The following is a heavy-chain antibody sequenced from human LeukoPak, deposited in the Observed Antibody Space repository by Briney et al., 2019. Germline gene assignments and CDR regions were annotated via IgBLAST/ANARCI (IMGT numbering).Heavy chain of an antibody. CDR1: GFTFSSYN. V-gene: IGHV3-21*01. J-gene: IGHJ3*02. CDR3: ARDVWHVVEWSSDAFDI. CDR2: ITYGSTYI. D-gene: IGHD3-3*01. Sequence: PGGSLRLSCAASGFTFSSYNMNWVRQAPGKGLEWISSITYGSTYIYYADSVKGRFTISRDNAKNSLYLQMNSLRAEDTAVYYCARDVWHVVEWSSDAFDIWGQGTMVTVSS.